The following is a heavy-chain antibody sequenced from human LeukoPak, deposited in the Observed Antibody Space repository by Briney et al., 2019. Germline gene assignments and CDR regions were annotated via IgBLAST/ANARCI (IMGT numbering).Heavy chain of an antibody. CDR1: GGSISSYY. Sequence: SETLSLTCTVSGGSISSYYWSWIRQPPGKGLEWIGYIYYSGSTSYNPSLKSRVSISVETSKNQFSLKLSSVTAADTAVYYCATIRDTALRYWYFDLWGRGTLVTVSS. V-gene: IGHV4-59*01. J-gene: IGHJ2*01. CDR3: ATIRDTALRYWYFDL. D-gene: IGHD5-18*01. CDR2: IYYSGST.